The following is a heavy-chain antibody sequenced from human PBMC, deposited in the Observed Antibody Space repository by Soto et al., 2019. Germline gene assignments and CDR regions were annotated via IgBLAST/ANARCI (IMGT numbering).Heavy chain of an antibody. V-gene: IGHV5-51*01. Sequence: GESLKISCQGSGYSFTNYWIGWVRQMPGKGLEWMGIIYPGDSDTRYSPSFQGQVTISAYRSINTAYLQWSSLKASDTAMYYCARQHPYSTSLPHYFDYWGQGTLVTVSS. CDR1: GYSFTNYW. D-gene: IGHD6-6*01. CDR2: IYPGDSDT. J-gene: IGHJ4*02. CDR3: ARQHPYSTSLPHYFDY.